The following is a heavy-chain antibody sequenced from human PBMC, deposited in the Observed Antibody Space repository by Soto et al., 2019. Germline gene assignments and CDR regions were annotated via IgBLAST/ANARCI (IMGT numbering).Heavy chain of an antibody. J-gene: IGHJ4*02. CDR1: DFDFSSYG. CDR3: ARDSGWPILNFDN. D-gene: IGHD3-10*01. Sequence: GGSLRLSCAASDFDFSSYGIHWVRQAPGKGLEWVAASSYDGRETFYADSAKGRFTVSKEMSKNTAFLQMNALRHEDTAVYFCARDSGWPILNFDNWGQGTPVTVPQ. CDR2: SSYDGRET. V-gene: IGHV3-30*03.